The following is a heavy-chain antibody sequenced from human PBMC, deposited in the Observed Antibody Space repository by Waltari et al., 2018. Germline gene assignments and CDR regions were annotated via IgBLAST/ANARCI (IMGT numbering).Heavy chain of an antibody. Sequence: EVQLVESGGGLVQPGGSLRLSCAASGFTFSSYAMSWVRQAPGKGLEWVSAIGGSGGSPYYADSVKGRFTISRDNSKNTLYLQMNSLRAEDTAVYYCAKDRYHYDFWSGYYGNYFDYWGQGTLVTVSS. J-gene: IGHJ4*02. CDR1: GFTFSSYA. CDR3: AKDRYHYDFWSGYYGNYFDY. CDR2: IGGSGGSP. V-gene: IGHV3-23*04. D-gene: IGHD3-3*01.